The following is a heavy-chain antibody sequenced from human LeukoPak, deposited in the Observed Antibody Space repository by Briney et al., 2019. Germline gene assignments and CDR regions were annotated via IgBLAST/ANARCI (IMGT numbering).Heavy chain of an antibody. CDR1: GFTFSSYA. J-gene: IGHJ4*02. V-gene: IGHV3-23*01. Sequence: GSLRLSCAASGFTFSSYAMSWVRQAPGKGLEWVSAISGSGGSTYYADSVKGRFTISRDNAKTLCLEMNSLRAEDTAVYYCARGLIWDGYNRLIDYWGQGTLVTVSS. D-gene: IGHD5-24*01. CDR3: ARGLIWDGYNRLIDY. CDR2: ISGSGGST.